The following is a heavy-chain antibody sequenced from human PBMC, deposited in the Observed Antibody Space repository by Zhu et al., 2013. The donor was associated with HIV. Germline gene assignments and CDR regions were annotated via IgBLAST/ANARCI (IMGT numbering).Heavy chain of an antibody. J-gene: IGHJ2*01. CDR2: IVVGSGNT. D-gene: IGHD4-17*01. CDR1: GFTFTSSA. Sequence: QMQLVQSGPEVKKPGTSVKVSCKASGFTFTSSAVQWVRQARGQRLEWIGWIVVGSGNTNYAQKFQERVTITRDMSTSTAYMELSSLRSEDTAVYYCAADAHDYGDYVPLFDLWGRGTLVTVSS. CDR3: AADAHDYGDYVPLFDL. V-gene: IGHV1-58*01.